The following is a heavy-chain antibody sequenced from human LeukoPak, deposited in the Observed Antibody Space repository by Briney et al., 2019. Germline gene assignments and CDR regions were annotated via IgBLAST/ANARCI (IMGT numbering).Heavy chain of an antibody. Sequence: SETLSLTCTVSGGSIRSYYWSWIRQPPGKGLEWIGYIYYSGSTNYNPSLKSRVTISVDTSKIHFSLRLSSVSAADAAVYYCARGGGSTDYYDSSGYFWGQGTLVTVSS. V-gene: IGHV4-59*01. CDR3: ARGGGSTDYYDSSGYF. J-gene: IGHJ4*02. CDR2: IYYSGST. CDR1: GGSIRSYY. D-gene: IGHD3-22*01.